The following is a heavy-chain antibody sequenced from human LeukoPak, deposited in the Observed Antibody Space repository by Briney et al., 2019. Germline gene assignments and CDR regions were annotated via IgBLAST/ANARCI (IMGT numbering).Heavy chain of an antibody. D-gene: IGHD3-22*01. Sequence: GGSLRLSCAASEFTFSSYGMHWVRQAPGKGLVWVSRINSDGINTSYADSVKGRFTISRDNAKNTLNLQTNSLRAEDTAVYYCARDLGQYYDTSDNWFDPWGQGTLVTVSS. V-gene: IGHV3-74*01. CDR3: ARDLGQYYDTSDNWFDP. CDR1: EFTFSSYG. CDR2: INSDGINT. J-gene: IGHJ5*02.